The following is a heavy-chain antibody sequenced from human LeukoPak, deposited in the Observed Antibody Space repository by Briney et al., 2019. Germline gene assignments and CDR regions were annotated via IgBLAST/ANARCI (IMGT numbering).Heavy chain of an antibody. Sequence: GGSLRLSCAASGFTFSSYAMSWVRQAPGKGLEWVSSISGRGGSTYYADSVKGRFTISRDNSKNTLYLQMNSLRAEDTAVYYCARDSSWYDYWGQGTLVTVSS. CDR1: GFTFSSYA. CDR2: ISGRGGST. D-gene: IGHD6-13*01. CDR3: ARDSSWYDY. V-gene: IGHV3-23*01. J-gene: IGHJ4*02.